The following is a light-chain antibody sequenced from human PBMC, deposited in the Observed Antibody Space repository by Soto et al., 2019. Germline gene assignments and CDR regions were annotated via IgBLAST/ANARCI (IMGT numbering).Light chain of an antibody. CDR1: SIDVGGYEY. Sequence: QSVPTQPASVSGSPGQSITISCPGTSIDVGGYEYVSWYQQYPGKAPKLMIYEVIDRPAGAPRRFSGSKSGNTASLTITGLQAEDEADYFCSSYRTGGSYVFGTGTKVTVL. CDR2: EVI. CDR3: SSYRTGGSYV. J-gene: IGLJ1*01. V-gene: IGLV2-14*01.